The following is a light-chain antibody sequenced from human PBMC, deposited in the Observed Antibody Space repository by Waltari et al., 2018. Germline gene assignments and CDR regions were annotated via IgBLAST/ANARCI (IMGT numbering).Light chain of an antibody. CDR1: SSDVGGYDY. Sequence: QSALTQPVSVSGSPGQSIAISCTGTSSDVGGYDYVFWYQQHPGKVPKLVIYDVSARPSGVSNRFSGSKSGNTASLTISGLQAEDEADYYCTSFTSSRTYVFGTGTKVTVL. CDR3: TSFTSSRTYV. J-gene: IGLJ1*01. CDR2: DVS. V-gene: IGLV2-14*03.